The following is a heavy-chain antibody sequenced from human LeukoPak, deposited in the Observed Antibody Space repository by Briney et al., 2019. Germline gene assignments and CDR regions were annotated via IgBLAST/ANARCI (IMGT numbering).Heavy chain of an antibody. CDR1: GFTFSDYE. D-gene: IGHD4/OR15-4a*01. J-gene: IGHJ4*02. CDR3: ARGALHVDY. CDR2: ISTSGSTT. V-gene: IGHV3-48*03. Sequence: GGSLRLSCAASGFTFSDYEINWARQAPGKGLEWVSCISTSGSTTYYADSGKGRFTISRDNAKYSLFLQMSTLTAEVTAVYYCARGALHVDYWGQGTPVTVSS.